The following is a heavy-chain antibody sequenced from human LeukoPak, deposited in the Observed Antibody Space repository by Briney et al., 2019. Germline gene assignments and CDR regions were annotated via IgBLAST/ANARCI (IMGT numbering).Heavy chain of an antibody. CDR3: ARRSDYYGRRATFDI. D-gene: IGHD3-10*02. V-gene: IGHV3-7*01. CDR1: GFTLSSYW. J-gene: IGHJ3*02. CDR2: IKQDGSEK. Sequence: PGGSLRLPCAASGFTLSSYWMSWVRQAPGKGLEWVANIKQDGSEKYYVDSVKGRFTISRDNAKNSLYLQMNSLRAEDTAVYYCARRSDYYGRRATFDIWGQGTMVTVSS.